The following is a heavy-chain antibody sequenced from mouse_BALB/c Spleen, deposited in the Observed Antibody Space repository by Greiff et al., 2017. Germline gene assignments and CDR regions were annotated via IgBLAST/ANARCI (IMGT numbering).Heavy chain of an antibody. CDR1: GFSLTSYG. V-gene: IGHV2-9*02. Sequence: VHLVESGPGLVAPSQSLSITCTVSGFSLTSYGVHWVRQPPGKGLEWLGVIWAGGSTNYNSALMSRLSISKDNSKSQVFLKMNSLQTDDTAMYYCARDRNSQPLSMDYWGQGTSVTVSS. CDR2: IWAGGST. J-gene: IGHJ4*01. CDR3: ARDRNSQPLSMDY. D-gene: IGHD6-1*01.